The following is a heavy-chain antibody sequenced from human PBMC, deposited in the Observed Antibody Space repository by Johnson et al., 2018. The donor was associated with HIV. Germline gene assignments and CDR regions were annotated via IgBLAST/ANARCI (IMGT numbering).Heavy chain of an antibody. J-gene: IGHJ3*02. CDR3: AKDLSSGWYHAFDI. CDR1: GFTFSSYA. CDR2: IHYDGNNK. D-gene: IGHD6-19*01. V-gene: IGHV3-30*02. Sequence: QVQLVESGGGVVQPGRSLRLSCAASGFTFSSYAIHWVRQAPGKGLEWVAFIHYDGNNKYYADSVKGRFTISRDNSKNTLYLQMNSLRAEDTAVYYCAKDLSSGWYHAFDIWGQGTMVTVSS.